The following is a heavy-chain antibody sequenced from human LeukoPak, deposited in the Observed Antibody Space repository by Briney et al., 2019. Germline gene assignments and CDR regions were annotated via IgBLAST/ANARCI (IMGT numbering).Heavy chain of an antibody. D-gene: IGHD6-6*01. CDR1: GGTSSSYA. Sequence: SVKVSCKASGGTSSSYAVSWVRQAPGQGLEWMGRIIPIFGTANYAQKFQGRVTITTDESTSTAYMELSSLRSEDTAVYYCASSASVIAARSMYYWGQGTLVTVSS. J-gene: IGHJ4*02. CDR3: ASSASVIAARSMYY. V-gene: IGHV1-69*05. CDR2: IIPIFGTA.